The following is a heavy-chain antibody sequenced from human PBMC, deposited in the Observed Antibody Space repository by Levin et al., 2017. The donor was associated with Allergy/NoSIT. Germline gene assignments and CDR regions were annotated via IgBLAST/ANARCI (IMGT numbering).Heavy chain of an antibody. J-gene: IGHJ4*02. CDR1: GFTFNIYT. CDR3: ASWRYSDSSGYHYDFHY. V-gene: IGHV3-48*01. Sequence: TGGSLRLSCAASGFTFNIYTMNWVRQTPGKGLEWVSFITSGSSSKYYADSVKGRFTISRDNARNSLYLQMNSLRAEDTAVYYCASWRYSDSSGYHYDFHYWGQGTLVTVSS. CDR2: ITSGSSSK. D-gene: IGHD3-22*01.